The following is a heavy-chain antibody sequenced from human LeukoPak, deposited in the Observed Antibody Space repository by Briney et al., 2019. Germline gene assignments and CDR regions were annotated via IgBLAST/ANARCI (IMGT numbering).Heavy chain of an antibody. Sequence: SETLSLTCTVSGGSISSSYWSWIRQPPGKGLEWIGYIYYTGSTNYNPSLKSRVTISVDTSKNQFSLKLSSVTAADTAVYYCARLKGYSSGWYPSYYFDYWGQGTLVTVSS. CDR3: ARLKGYSSGWYPSYYFDY. J-gene: IGHJ4*02. D-gene: IGHD6-19*01. V-gene: IGHV4-59*08. CDR2: IYYTGST. CDR1: GGSISSSY.